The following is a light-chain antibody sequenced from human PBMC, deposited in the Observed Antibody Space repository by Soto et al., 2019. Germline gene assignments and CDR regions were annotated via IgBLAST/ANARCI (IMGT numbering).Light chain of an antibody. CDR2: DAS. CDR1: QSISSW. V-gene: IGKV1-5*01. CDR3: QQYNIYSWT. Sequence: GDRVPIPCRASQSISSWLAWYQQKPGKAPKLLIYDASSLESGVPSRFSGSGSGTEFTLTISSLQPDDFATYYCQQYNIYSWTFGQGTKV. J-gene: IGKJ1*01.